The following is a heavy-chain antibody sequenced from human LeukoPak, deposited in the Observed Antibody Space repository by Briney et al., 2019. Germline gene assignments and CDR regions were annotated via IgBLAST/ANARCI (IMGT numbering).Heavy chain of an antibody. D-gene: IGHD6-19*01. Sequence: SETLSLTCTVSGYSISIGYYWGWIRQPPGKGLEWIGSIYHSGSTYYNPSLKSRVTLSVDKSKNQFSLKLSSVTAADTAVYYCARLRGATVAHNWFDPWGQGTLVTVSS. CDR1: GYSISIGYY. CDR2: IYHSGST. J-gene: IGHJ5*02. V-gene: IGHV4-38-2*02. CDR3: ARLRGATVAHNWFDP.